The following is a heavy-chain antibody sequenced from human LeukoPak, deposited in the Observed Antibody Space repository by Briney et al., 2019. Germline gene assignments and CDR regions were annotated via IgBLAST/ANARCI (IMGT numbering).Heavy chain of an antibody. V-gene: IGHV3-23*01. CDR1: GFTLSSYA. CDR2: ISGSGGST. Sequence: GGSLRLSCAASGFTLSSYAMSWVRQAPGKGLEWVSAISGSGGSTYYADSVKGRFTISRDNSKNTLYLQMNSLRAEDTAVYYCAKAYDFWSGIDYWGQGTLVTVSS. J-gene: IGHJ4*02. CDR3: AKAYDFWSGIDY. D-gene: IGHD3-3*01.